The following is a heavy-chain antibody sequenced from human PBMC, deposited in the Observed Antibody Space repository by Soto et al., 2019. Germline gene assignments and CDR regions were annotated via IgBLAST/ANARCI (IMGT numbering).Heavy chain of an antibody. Sequence: SQTLSLTCAISGDSVASNSAAWNWIRQSPSRGLEWLGRTYYRSKWYKDYDLSVKSRITINLDTSKNQISLQLNSVTPEDTAVYYCARGAVADYSRVFDYWGQGTLVTVSS. CDR1: GDSVASNSAA. D-gene: IGHD6-19*01. CDR2: TYYRSKWYK. J-gene: IGHJ4*02. CDR3: ARGAVADYSRVFDY. V-gene: IGHV6-1*01.